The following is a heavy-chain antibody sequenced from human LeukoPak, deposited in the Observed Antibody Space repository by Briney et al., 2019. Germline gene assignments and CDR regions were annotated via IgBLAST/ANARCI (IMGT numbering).Heavy chain of an antibody. J-gene: IGHJ3*02. Sequence: GGSLRLSCAASGFTFSNAWMSWVRQAPGKGLEWVGRIKSKTDGGTTDYAAPVKGRFTISRDDSKNTLYLQMTSLKTEDTAVYYCTTDSDFEYCSSTSCYWGRAFDIWGQGTMVTVSS. CDR1: GFTFSNAW. CDR3: TTDSDFEYCSSTSCYWGRAFDI. CDR2: IKSKTDGGTT. D-gene: IGHD2-2*01. V-gene: IGHV3-15*01.